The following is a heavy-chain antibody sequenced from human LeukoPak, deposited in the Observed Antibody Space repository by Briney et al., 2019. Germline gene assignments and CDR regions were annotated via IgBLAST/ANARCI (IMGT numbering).Heavy chain of an antibody. D-gene: IGHD6-13*01. Sequence: PSETLSLTCTVSGGSISSSSYYWGWIRQPPGKGLEWIGSIYYSGSAYYNPSLKSRVTISVDTSKNQFFLKLSSVTAADTAVYYCARHLGQQLGDFDYWGQGTLVTVSS. J-gene: IGHJ4*02. V-gene: IGHV4-39*01. CDR3: ARHLGQQLGDFDY. CDR2: IYYSGSA. CDR1: GGSISSSSYY.